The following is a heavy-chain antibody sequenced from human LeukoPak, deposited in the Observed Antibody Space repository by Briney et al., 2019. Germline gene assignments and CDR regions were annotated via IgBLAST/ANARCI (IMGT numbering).Heavy chain of an antibody. CDR1: GLPIGDFA. Sequence: GTLRLSCVASGLPIGDFAMHWVRQAPGQGLEWVSLISGDGVSTFFADSVKGRFSISRDNSKNSLFLEMSSLRTEDTAMYYCARESGKFDYWGQGTLVAVSS. CDR2: ISGDGVST. CDR3: ARESGKFDY. J-gene: IGHJ4*02. V-gene: IGHV3-43*02.